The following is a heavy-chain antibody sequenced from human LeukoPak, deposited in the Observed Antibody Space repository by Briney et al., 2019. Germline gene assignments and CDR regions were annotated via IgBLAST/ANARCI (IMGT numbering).Heavy chain of an antibody. CDR2: IRYDGSNK. D-gene: IGHD3-3*01. CDR3: AKDPSYYDFWSGYYYADC. Sequence: PGGSLRLSCAASGFTFSSYGMHWVRQAPGKGLEWVAFIRYDGSNKYYADSVKGRFTISRDNSKNTLYLQMNSLRAEDTAVYYCAKDPSYYDFWSGYYYADCWGQGTLVTVSS. V-gene: IGHV3-30*02. CDR1: GFTFSSYG. J-gene: IGHJ4*02.